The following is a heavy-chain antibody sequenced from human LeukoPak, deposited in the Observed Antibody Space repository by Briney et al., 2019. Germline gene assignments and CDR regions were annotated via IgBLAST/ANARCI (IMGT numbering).Heavy chain of an antibody. CDR3: ARDYGGSSPFDY. J-gene: IGHJ4*02. V-gene: IGHV3-21*01. CDR1: GFTFSSYS. Sequence: GGSLRLSCAASGFTFSSYSMNWVRQAPGKGLERVSYISSSSSYIYYADSVKGRFTISRDNAKTSLYLQMNSLRAEDTAVYYCARDYGGSSPFDYWGQGTLVTVSS. D-gene: IGHD4-23*01. CDR2: ISSSSSYI.